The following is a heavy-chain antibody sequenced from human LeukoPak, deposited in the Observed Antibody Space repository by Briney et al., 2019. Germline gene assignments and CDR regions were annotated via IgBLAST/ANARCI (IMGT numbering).Heavy chain of an antibody. D-gene: IGHD3-10*01. CDR1: GGSISSDY. Sequence: SETLSLTCTVSGGSISSDYWQWIRQPPGKGLEWIGYIYYSGSNNYNPSLKSRVTISVDTSKNQFSLKLTSVTAADTAVYYCATRGSWGQGTLVTVSS. J-gene: IGHJ5*02. V-gene: IGHV4-59*08. CDR2: IYYSGSN. CDR3: ATRGS.